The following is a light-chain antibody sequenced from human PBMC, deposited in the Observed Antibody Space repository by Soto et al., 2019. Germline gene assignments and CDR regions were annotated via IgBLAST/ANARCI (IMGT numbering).Light chain of an antibody. V-gene: IGKV3-20*01. CDR3: QYQGT. J-gene: IGKJ4*01. CDR2: DTS. CDR1: QSVGRRY. Sequence: IVLTQSPGILSLSPGERATLSCRASQSVGRRYLAWYQQKPGQAPMLLIYDTSERASDIPDRFSGSGSGTDFTLNISRLVPEDFAVYYCQYQGTFGGGTKVEIK.